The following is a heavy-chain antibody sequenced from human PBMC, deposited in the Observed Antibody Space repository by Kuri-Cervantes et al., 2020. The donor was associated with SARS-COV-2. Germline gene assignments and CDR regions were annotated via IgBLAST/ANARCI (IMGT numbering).Heavy chain of an antibody. CDR3: ARNPIYYDDSYDAFDI. D-gene: IGHD3-22*01. CDR2: INSDGSST. V-gene: IGHV3-74*01. J-gene: IGHJ3*02. Sequence: GESLKISCAASGFTFSSYWMHWVRQAPGKGLVWVSRINSDGSSTSYADSVKGRFTISRDNAKNSLYLQMNSLRAEDTAVYYCARNPIYYDDSYDAFDIWGQGTMVTVSS. CDR1: GFTFSSYW.